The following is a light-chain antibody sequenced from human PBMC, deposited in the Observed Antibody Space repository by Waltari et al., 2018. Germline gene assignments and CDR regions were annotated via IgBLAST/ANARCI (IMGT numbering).Light chain of an antibody. V-gene: IGLV2-14*03. Sequence: QSALTQPTSVSGSPGQSITISCTGTSRDVGGYNYVSWYQQHPGQAPKLMLYDVSNRPSGVSDRFSGSKAGNTASLTISGLQAEDEADYHCSSYTTSSTVAFGGGTKLTVL. CDR3: SSYTTSSTVA. CDR2: DVS. J-gene: IGLJ2*01. CDR1: SRDVGGYNY.